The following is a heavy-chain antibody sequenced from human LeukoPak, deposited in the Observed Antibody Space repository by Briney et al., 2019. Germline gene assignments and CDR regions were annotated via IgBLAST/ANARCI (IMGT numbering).Heavy chain of an antibody. Sequence: GGSLRLSCAASGFTFSSYAMHWVRQAPGKGLEWVAVISYDGSNKYYADSVKGRFTISRDNAKNTLYLRMSSLRVEDTAVYYCARGGSYGYGRPDYWGQGTLVTVSS. V-gene: IGHV3-30*04. CDR3: ARGGSYGYGRPDY. J-gene: IGHJ4*02. CDR1: GFTFSSYA. CDR2: ISYDGSNK. D-gene: IGHD5-18*01.